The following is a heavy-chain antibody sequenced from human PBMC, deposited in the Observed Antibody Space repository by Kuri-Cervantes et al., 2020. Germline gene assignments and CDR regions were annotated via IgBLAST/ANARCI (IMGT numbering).Heavy chain of an antibody. CDR2: IYTSGST. CDR1: GGSISSGSYY. D-gene: IGHD3-9*01. J-gene: IGHJ4*02. Sequence: SETLSLTCTVSGGSISSGSYYWSWIRQPAGKGLEWIGRIYTSGSTNYNPSLKSRVTISVDTSKNQFSLKLSSVTAADTAVYYCARRDNYDILTGYSPSPFDYWGQGTLVTVSS. CDR3: ARRDNYDILTGYSPSPFDY. V-gene: IGHV4-61*02.